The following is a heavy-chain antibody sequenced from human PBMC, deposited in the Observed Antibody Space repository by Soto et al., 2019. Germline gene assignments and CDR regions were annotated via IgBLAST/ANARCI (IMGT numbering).Heavy chain of an antibody. CDR3: ARMPTGWPNWVDP. V-gene: IGHV4-39*01. D-gene: IGHD6-19*01. CDR1: GASLSIGPYT. CDR2: ISHIGTT. Sequence: PSETLSLTCTVSGASLSIGPYTWGWIRQSPGRGLEWIGTISHIGTTYYNASLENRVTISLDTSKKQFSLKLTSVAAADTAVYYCARMPTGWPNWVDPWGQGILVTVSS. J-gene: IGHJ5*02.